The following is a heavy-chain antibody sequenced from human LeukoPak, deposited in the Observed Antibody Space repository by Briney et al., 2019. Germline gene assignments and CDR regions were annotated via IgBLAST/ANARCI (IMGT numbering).Heavy chain of an antibody. V-gene: IGHV3-73*01. CDR3: TSSLRTGTVPTVRDY. J-gene: IGHJ4*02. Sequence: PGGSLRLSCAASGFTFSSYSMNWVRQAPGKGLEWVGRIRSKANSYATAYAASVKGRFTISRDDSKNTAYLQMNSLKTEDTAVYYCTSSLRTGTVPTVRDYWGQGTLVTVSS. CDR2: IRSKANSYAT. CDR1: GFTFSSYS. D-gene: IGHD1-1*01.